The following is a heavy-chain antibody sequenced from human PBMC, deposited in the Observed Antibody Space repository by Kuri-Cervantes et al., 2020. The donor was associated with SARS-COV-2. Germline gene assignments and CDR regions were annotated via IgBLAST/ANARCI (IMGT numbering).Heavy chain of an antibody. D-gene: IGHD2-15*01. Sequence: GSLRLSCTVSGGSISSYYWSWIRQPPGKGLEWIGYIYYSGSTNYNPSLKSRVTISVDTSKNQFSLKLSSVTAADTAVYYCARGDCSGGSCYGMAVWGKRTTVTVSS. CDR3: ARGDCSGGSCYGMAV. V-gene: IGHV4-59*01. CDR1: GGSISSYY. CDR2: IYYSGST. J-gene: IGHJ6*04.